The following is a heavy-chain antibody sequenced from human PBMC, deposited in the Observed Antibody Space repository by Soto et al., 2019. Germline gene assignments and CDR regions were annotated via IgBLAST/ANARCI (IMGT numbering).Heavy chain of an antibody. V-gene: IGHV1-2*04. J-gene: IGHJ4*02. CDR3: ARGSPTTTPFDY. CDR1: GYTFTDYY. D-gene: IGHD1-1*01. CDR2: INPNNGGT. Sequence: QVQLVQSGADLKKPGASVKVSCKASGYTFTDYYMHWVRLAPGQGLEWMGWINPNNGGTNYAQKFEGWVTMTRDTSISTAYMEVRRLTSDDTAVYYCARGSPTTTPFDYWGQGTLVTVSS.